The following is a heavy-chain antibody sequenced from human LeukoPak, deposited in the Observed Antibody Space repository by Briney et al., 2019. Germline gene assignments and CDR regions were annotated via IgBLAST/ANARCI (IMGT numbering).Heavy chain of an antibody. D-gene: IGHD1-26*01. CDR1: GGSISSYY. V-gene: IGHV4-4*07. CDR3: ARSTKWELQFDY. J-gene: IGHJ4*02. CDR2: IYTSGST. Sequence: SETLSLTCTVSGGSISSYYWSWIRQPAGKGLEWIGRIYTSGSTNYNPSLKSRVTMSLDTSKNQLSLKLRSVTAADTAVYYCARSTKWELQFDYWGQGTLVTVSS.